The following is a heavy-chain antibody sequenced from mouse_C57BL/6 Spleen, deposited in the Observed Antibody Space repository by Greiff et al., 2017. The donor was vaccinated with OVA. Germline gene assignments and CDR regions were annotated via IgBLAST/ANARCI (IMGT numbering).Heavy chain of an antibody. CDR3: ARRGNDYDGDYAMDY. D-gene: IGHD2-4*01. Sequence: EVQVVESGPELVKPGASVKIPCKASGYTFTDYNMDWVKQSHGKSLEWIGDINPNNGGTIYNQKFKGKATLTVDKSSSTAYMELRSLTADDTAVYYCARRGNDYDGDYAMDYWGQGTSVTVSS. CDR2: INPNNGGT. V-gene: IGHV1-18*01. CDR1: GYTFTDYN. J-gene: IGHJ4*01.